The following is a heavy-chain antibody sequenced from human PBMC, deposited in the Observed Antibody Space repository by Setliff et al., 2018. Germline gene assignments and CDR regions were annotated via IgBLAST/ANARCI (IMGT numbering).Heavy chain of an antibody. Sequence: GKSLRLSCEGSGFGFSSYTMNWVRQTPGGGLEWVSSISIRSDYINYADSVKGRFVISRDNANNSLFLQMNGLRAEDTGVYYCVRGTQYLPVGDLWGQGTLVTVSS. CDR3: VRGTQYLPVGDL. CDR1: GFGFSSYT. J-gene: IGHJ5*02. CDR2: ISIRSDYI. V-gene: IGHV3-21*01. D-gene: IGHD1-7*01.